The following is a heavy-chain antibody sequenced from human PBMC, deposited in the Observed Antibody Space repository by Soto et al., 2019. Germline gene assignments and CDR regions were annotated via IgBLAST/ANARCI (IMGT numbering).Heavy chain of an antibody. CDR3: ARHQTDDYVWGSYLDY. CDR1: GGSISSYY. V-gene: IGHV4-59*08. CDR2: IYYSGST. Sequence: QVQLQESGPGLVKPSETLSLTCTVSGGSISSYYWSWILQPPGKGLEWIGYIYYSGSTKYNPSLKSRVTISVDTSKNQFSLKLSSVTAADTAVYYCARHQTDDYVWGSYLDYWGQGTLVTVSS. J-gene: IGHJ4*02. D-gene: IGHD3-16*01.